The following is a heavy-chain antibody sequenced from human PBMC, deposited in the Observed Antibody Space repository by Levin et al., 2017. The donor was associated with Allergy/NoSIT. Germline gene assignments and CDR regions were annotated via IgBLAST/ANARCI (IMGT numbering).Heavy chain of an antibody. D-gene: IGHD3-22*01. Sequence: SQTLSLTCTVSGGSISSYYWSWIRQPAGKGLEWIGRIYTSGSTNYNPSLKSRVTMSVDTSKNQFSLKLSSVTAADTAVYYCARDSVYYYDSSGRDWFDPWGQGTLVTVSS. CDR2: IYTSGST. CDR1: GGSISSYY. J-gene: IGHJ5*02. V-gene: IGHV4-4*07. CDR3: ARDSVYYYDSSGRDWFDP.